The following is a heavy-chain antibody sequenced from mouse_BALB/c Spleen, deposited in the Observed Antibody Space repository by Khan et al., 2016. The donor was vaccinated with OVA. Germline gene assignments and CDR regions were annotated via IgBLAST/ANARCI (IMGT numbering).Heavy chain of an antibody. J-gene: IGHJ3*01. CDR1: GFNIKDTY. Sequence: VQLKESGAELVKPGASVKLSCSAPGFNIKDTYIHWVKQRPEQGLEWIGRIDPANGNTKYDPKFQGKATITADTSSNTAYLQLSSLTSEDTAVYYSARRAYYDSYDFAYWGQGTLVTVFA. CDR3: ARRAYYDSYDFAY. D-gene: IGHD2-10*01. V-gene: IGHV14-3*02. CDR2: IDPANGNT.